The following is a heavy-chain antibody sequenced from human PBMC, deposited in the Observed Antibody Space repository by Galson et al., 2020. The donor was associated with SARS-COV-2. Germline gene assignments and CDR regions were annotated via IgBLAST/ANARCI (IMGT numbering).Heavy chain of an antibody. Sequence: GESLKISCKGSGYSFTNYWIGWVRQMPGKGLEWMGIIYPDDSDTRYSPSFQGQVTISADNSISTAYLQWSSLKASDTAMYYCARRFHRDGYNYEIDYWGQGTRVTVSS. CDR3: ARRFHRDGYNYEIDY. V-gene: IGHV5-51*01. J-gene: IGHJ4*02. CDR1: GYSFTNYW. D-gene: IGHD5-12*01. CDR2: IYPDDSDT.